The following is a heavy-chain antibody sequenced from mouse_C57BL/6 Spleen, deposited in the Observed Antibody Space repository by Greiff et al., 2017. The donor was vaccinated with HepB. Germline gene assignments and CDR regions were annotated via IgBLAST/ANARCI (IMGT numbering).Heavy chain of an antibody. D-gene: IGHD1-1*01. CDR2: IYPRSGNT. V-gene: IGHV1-81*01. J-gene: IGHJ2*01. CDR1: GYTFTSYG. Sequence: VQRVESGAELARPGASVKLSCKASGYTFTSYGISWVKQRTGQGLEWIGEIYPRSGNTYYNEKFKGKATLTADKSSSTAYMELRSLTSEDSAVYFCARGGYYGSSPFDYWGQGTTLTVSS. CDR3: ARGGYYGSSPFDY.